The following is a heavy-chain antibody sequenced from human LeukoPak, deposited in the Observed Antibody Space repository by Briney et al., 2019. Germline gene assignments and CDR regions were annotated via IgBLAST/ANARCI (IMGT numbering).Heavy chain of an antibody. CDR2: INHSGST. CDR3: ARSELWSPFDY. CDR1: GGSFSGYY. J-gene: IGHJ4*02. V-gene: IGHV4-34*01. D-gene: IGHD5-18*01. Sequence: SETLSLTCAVYGGSFSGYYWSWIRQPPGKGLEWIGEINHSGSTNYNPSLKSRVTISVDTSKNQFSLKLSSVTAADTAVYYCARSELWSPFDYWGQGTLVTVSS.